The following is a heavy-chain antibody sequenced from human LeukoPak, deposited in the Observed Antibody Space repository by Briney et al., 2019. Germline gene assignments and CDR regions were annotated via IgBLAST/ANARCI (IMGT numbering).Heavy chain of an antibody. Sequence: TGGSLRLSCAASGFTVSSNYMSWVRQAPGKGLEWVSVIYSGGSTYYADSVKGRFTISRDNAKNSLYLQMNSLRAEDTAVYYCARGGNYYGSGSYPYYFDYRGQGTLVTVSS. V-gene: IGHV3-53*01. J-gene: IGHJ4*02. CDR3: ARGGNYYGSGSYPYYFDY. CDR2: IYSGGST. CDR1: GFTVSSNY. D-gene: IGHD3-10*01.